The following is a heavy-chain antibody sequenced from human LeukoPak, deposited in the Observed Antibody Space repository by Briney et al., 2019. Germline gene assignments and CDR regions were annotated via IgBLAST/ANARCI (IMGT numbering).Heavy chain of an antibody. Sequence: ASVKVSCKASGYTFTSYYMHWVRQAPGQGLEWMGIINPSGGSTSYAQKFQGRVTMTRDMSTSTVYMELSSLRSEDTAVYYCAREEVGAIGYYYYYMDVWGKGTTVTVSS. CDR2: INPSGGST. CDR3: AREEVGAIGYYYYYMDV. CDR1: GYTFTSYY. D-gene: IGHD1-26*01. V-gene: IGHV1-46*01. J-gene: IGHJ6*03.